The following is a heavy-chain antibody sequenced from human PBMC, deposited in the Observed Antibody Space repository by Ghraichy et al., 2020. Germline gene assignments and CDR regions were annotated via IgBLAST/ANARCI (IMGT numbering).Heavy chain of an antibody. CDR2: ISGSGGST. J-gene: IGHJ4*02. D-gene: IGHD3-10*01. CDR3: AKDLGTMVQGVIGQIVY. V-gene: IGHV3-23*01. CDR1: GFTFSSYA. Sequence: GESLNISCAASGFTFSSYAMSWVRQAPGKGLEWVSAISGSGGSTYYADSVKGRFTISRDNSKNTLYLQMNSLRAEDTAVYYCAKDLGTMVQGVIGQIVYWGQGTLVTVSS.